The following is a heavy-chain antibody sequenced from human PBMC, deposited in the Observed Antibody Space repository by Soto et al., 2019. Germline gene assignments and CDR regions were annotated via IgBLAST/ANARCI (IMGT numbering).Heavy chain of an antibody. CDR2: ISSSSSTI. Sequence: GGSLRLSCAASGFTFSSYSMNWVRQAPGKGLEWVSYISSSSSTIYYADSVKGRFTISRDNAKNSLYLQMNSLRAEDTTVYYCARDDVGSGPTSDIWGQGTMVTVSS. V-gene: IGHV3-48*01. J-gene: IGHJ3*02. D-gene: IGHD6-19*01. CDR1: GFTFSSYS. CDR3: ARDDVGSGPTSDI.